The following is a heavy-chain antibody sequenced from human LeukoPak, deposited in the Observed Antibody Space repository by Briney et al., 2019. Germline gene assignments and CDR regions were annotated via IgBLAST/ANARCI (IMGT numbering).Heavy chain of an antibody. J-gene: IGHJ4*02. D-gene: IGHD5-12*01. CDR2: ISYDGSNK. CDR3: AKANGAYSAYDLFDY. V-gene: IGHV3-30*18. CDR1: GFTFSSYG. Sequence: GGSLRLSCAASGFTFSSYGMHWVRQAPGKGLEWVTVISYDGSNKYYADSVKGRFTLSRDNSKNTLYLQMNTLRVEDTAVYYCAKANGAYSAYDLFDYWGQGTLVTVSS.